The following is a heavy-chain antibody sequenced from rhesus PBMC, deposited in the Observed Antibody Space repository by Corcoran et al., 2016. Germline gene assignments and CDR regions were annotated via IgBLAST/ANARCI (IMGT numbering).Heavy chain of an antibody. CDR3: ARGNTVITLEGWDS. CDR2: IYWDDDK. D-gene: IGHD4-23*01. V-gene: IGHV2-174*01. J-gene: IGHJ6*01. CDR1: GFSLTTRGLG. Sequence: HVTLKESGHALVKPTQTLTLTCTFSGFSLTTRGLGVGWIRQRPGKALEWLALIYWDDDKRYRASRKRRRTTPKDTSKNQVVLTMTNMDPVDTATEYGARGNTVITLEGWDSWGQGVVVTVSS.